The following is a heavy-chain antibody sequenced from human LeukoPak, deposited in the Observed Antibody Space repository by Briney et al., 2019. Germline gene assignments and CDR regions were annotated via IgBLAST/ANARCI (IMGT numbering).Heavy chain of an antibody. J-gene: IGHJ2*01. CDR2: ISSSSSYT. V-gene: IGHV3-11*03. D-gene: IGHD6-19*01. Sequence: PGGSLRLSCAASGFTFSDYYMSWLRQAPRKGLEWVSYISSSSSYTNYADSVKGRFSISRDNAKNSLYLQMNSLRAADMALYYCARPYSSGWYGGFDLWGRGTLVTVSS. CDR3: ARPYSSGWYGGFDL. CDR1: GFTFSDYY.